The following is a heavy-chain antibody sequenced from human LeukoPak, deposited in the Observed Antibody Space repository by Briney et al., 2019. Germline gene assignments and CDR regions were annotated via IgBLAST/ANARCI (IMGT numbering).Heavy chain of an antibody. CDR1: GFTFSSYA. D-gene: IGHD1-26*01. V-gene: IGHV3-23*01. Sequence: GGSLRLSCAASGFTFSSYAMSWVRQAPGKGLEWVSAISGSGSSTYYADSVKGRFTISGDNSKNTLYLQMNSLRAEDTAVYYCAKDKGWGYSAYDCYGMDVWGQGTTVTVSS. CDR3: AKDKGWGYSAYDCYGMDV. J-gene: IGHJ6*02. CDR2: ISGSGSST.